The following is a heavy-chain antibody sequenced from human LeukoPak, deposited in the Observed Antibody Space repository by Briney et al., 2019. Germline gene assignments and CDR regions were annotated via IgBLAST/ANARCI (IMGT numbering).Heavy chain of an antibody. Sequence: GGSLRLSCAASGFTFSNYAMRWVRQAPGKGLEWVPGISGSGDSTYYADSVKGRFTISRDNSKSTLYLQMNSLRAEDTAVYYCARVFGAGYSDYWGQGTLVTVSS. V-gene: IGHV3-23*01. CDR1: GFTFSNYA. J-gene: IGHJ4*02. CDR2: ISGSGDST. D-gene: IGHD4/OR15-4a*01. CDR3: ARVFGAGYSDY.